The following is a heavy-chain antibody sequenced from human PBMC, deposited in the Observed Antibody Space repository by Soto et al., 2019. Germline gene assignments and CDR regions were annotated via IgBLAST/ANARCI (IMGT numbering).Heavy chain of an antibody. D-gene: IGHD2-15*01. V-gene: IGHV4-30-4*01. CDR1: GGSISSGDYY. CDR2: IYYSGST. CDR3: ATGLGYCSGGSCYWADY. Sequence: QVQLQESGPGLVKPSQTLTLTCTVSGGSISSGDYYWSWIRQPPGKGLEWIGYIYYSGSTYYNPSLTNRVTISVVTSKNQFSPKLSSVTAADTAVYYCATGLGYCSGGSCYWADYRGQGTLVTASS. J-gene: IGHJ4*02.